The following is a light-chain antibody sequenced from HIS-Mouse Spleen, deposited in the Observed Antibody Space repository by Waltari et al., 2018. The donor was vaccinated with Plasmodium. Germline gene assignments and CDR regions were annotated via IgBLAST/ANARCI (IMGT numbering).Light chain of an antibody. CDR2: DAS. CDR3: QQFNSYPQGT. J-gene: IGKJ5*01. CDR1: TGLSSA. Sequence: AIQLTPSPSSLSASVGDRVTITCRASTGLSSALAWYQQKPGKAPKLLIYDASSLESGVPSRFSGSGSETDFTLTISSLQPEDFATYYCQQFNSYPQGTFGQGTRLEIK. V-gene: IGKV1-13*02.